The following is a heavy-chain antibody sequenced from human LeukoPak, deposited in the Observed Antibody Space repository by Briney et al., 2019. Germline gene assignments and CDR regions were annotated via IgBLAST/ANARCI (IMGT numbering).Heavy chain of an antibody. V-gene: IGHV3-72*01. J-gene: IGHJ3*02. D-gene: IGHD3-22*01. CDR3: ARTPTYYYDSPFAFDI. CDR2: TRNKANSYTT. Sequence: GGSLRLSCAASGFTFSDHYMDWVRQAPGKGLEWVGRTRNKANSYTTEYAASVKGRFTISRDDSKNSLYLQMNSLKTEDTAVYYCARTPTYYYDSPFAFDIWGQGTMVTVSS. CDR1: GFTFSDHY.